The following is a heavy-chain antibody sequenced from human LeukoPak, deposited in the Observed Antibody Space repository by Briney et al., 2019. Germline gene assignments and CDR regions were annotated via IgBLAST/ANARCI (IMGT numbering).Heavy chain of an antibody. Sequence: SVKVSCKASGGTFSSYAISWVRQAPGQGLEWMGGIIPIFGTANYAQKFQGRVTITTDESTSTAYMELSSLRSEDTAVYYCATRNFGDYGAFDIWGQGTMVTVSS. CDR3: ATRNFGDYGAFDI. CDR2: IIPIFGTA. CDR1: GGTFSSYA. J-gene: IGHJ3*02. D-gene: IGHD4-17*01. V-gene: IGHV1-69*05.